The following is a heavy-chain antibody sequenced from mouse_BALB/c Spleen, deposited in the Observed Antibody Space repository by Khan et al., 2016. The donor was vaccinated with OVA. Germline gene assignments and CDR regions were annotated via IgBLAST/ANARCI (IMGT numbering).Heavy chain of an antibody. J-gene: IGHJ2*01. D-gene: IGHD1-1*01. V-gene: IGHV1-20*02. CDR1: GYSFTGYF. CDR3: ARIDGSDFDD. CDR2: ITPHIGET. Sequence: VQLKQSGPELVKPGASVKISCKASGYSFTGYFMNWVMQSHGKSLEWIGRITPHIGETFYNQKFKGKATLTVDTSSSTAYMELRSLASEDSAVCYCARIDGSDFDDWGQGTTLTVSS.